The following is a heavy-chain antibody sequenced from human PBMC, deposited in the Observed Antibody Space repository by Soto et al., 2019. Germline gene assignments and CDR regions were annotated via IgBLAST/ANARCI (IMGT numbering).Heavy chain of an antibody. D-gene: IGHD2-21*02. Sequence: ESGPTLVNPTQTLTLTCTFSGFSLSTSAMRVHWVRQPPGKALEWLARIDWDDDKFYSTSLNTRLTISKDTSKNQVVLTMTNMDPVDTATYYCARTSDYTVVTHFDYWGPGALVTVSS. CDR1: GFSLSTSAMR. V-gene: IGHV2-70*04. CDR3: ARTSDYTVVTHFDY. J-gene: IGHJ4*02. CDR2: IDWDDDK.